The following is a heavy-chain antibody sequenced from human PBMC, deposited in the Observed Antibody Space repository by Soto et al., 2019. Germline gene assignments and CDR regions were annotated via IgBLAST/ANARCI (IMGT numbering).Heavy chain of an antibody. J-gene: IGHJ4*02. D-gene: IGHD2-15*01. CDR3: ARTQAVFIDY. CDR1: GGSISSSSYY. CDR2: IYYSGST. Sequence: PSETLSLTCTVSGGSISSSSYYWGWIRQPPGKGLEWIGSIYYSGSTYYNPSLKSRVTISVDTSKYQFSLKLSSVTAADTAVYYCARTQAVFIDYWGQGTLVTVSS. V-gene: IGHV4-39*01.